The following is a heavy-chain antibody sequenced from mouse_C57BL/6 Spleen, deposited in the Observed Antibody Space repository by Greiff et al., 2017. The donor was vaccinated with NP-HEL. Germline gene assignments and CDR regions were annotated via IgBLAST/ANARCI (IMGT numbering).Heavy chain of an antibody. CDR3: ARDGGITTVVATEWYFDV. Sequence: EVMLVESGGGLVKPGGSLKLSCAASGFTFSSYAMSWVRQTPEKRLEWVATISDGGSYTYYPDNVKGRFTISRDNAKNNLYLQMSHLKSEDTAMYYCARDGGITTVVATEWYFDVWGTGTTVTVSS. D-gene: IGHD1-1*01. V-gene: IGHV5-4*01. CDR2: ISDGGSYT. CDR1: GFTFSSYA. J-gene: IGHJ1*03.